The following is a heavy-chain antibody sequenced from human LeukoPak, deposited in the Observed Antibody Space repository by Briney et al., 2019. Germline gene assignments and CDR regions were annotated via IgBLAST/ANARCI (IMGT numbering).Heavy chain of an antibody. CDR1: GFTFSIYS. V-gene: IGHV3-21*01. CDR3: ARHGLSTNDV. CDR2: ITSSSSYI. Sequence: PGGSLRLSCAASGFTFSIYSMNWVRQAPGKGLECVSSITSSSSYIYYADSEKGRFTISRDNAKSSLYLQMNSLRAHDTAVYHCARHGLSTNDVWGQGTLVTVSS. D-gene: IGHD1-1*01. J-gene: IGHJ4*02.